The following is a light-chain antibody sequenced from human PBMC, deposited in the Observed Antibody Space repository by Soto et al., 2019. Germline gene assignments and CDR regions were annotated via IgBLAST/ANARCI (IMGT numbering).Light chain of an antibody. CDR2: GAS. Sequence: EFVLTQSPGTLSLSPGERATLSCRASQTVRNNYLAWYQQKPGQAPRLLIYGASNWATGIPDRFSGSGSGTDFTLIISRLEPEDFAVYYCQQYGSSPWTFGQGTKVDIK. CDR1: QTVRNNY. J-gene: IGKJ1*01. CDR3: QQYGSSPWT. V-gene: IGKV3-20*01.